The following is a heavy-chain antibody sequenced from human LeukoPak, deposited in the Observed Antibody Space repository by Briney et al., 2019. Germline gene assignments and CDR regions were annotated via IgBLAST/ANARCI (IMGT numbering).Heavy chain of an antibody. V-gene: IGHV1-2*02. Sequence: ASVKVSCKASGYTFTGYYMHWVRQAPGQGLEWMGWINPNSGGTNYAQKFQGRVTMTRDTSISTAYMELSRLRSDDTAVHYCARSPLYYYDSSGYYSYWGQGTLVTVSS. CDR2: INPNSGGT. CDR3: ARSPLYYYDSSGYYSY. CDR1: GYTFTGYY. D-gene: IGHD3-22*01. J-gene: IGHJ4*02.